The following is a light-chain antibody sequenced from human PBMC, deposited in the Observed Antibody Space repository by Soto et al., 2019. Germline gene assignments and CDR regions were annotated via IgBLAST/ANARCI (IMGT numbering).Light chain of an antibody. Sequence: IEMTQSPGTLSVSPGERATLSCRASLSVSANLAWYQQKPGQAPRLLIFGASSRATDIPARFTGSGSGTEFTLTSSGLQSEDSAVYYCQQYHTWLWTFGQGTKVEIK. V-gene: IGKV3-15*01. CDR2: GAS. CDR3: QQYHTWLWT. CDR1: LSVSAN. J-gene: IGKJ1*01.